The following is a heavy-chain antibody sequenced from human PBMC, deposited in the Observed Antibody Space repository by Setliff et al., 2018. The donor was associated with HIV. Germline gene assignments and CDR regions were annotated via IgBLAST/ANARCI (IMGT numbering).Heavy chain of an antibody. V-gene: IGHV1-2*02. CDR1: GYGFTVHW. J-gene: IGHJ5*02. D-gene: IGHD1-1*01. CDR2: ISTSDGSG. CDR3: ARWMTSRINRRHLRGDWFDP. Sequence: GASVKVSCKTSGYGFTVHWLHWVRQVPGQGFEYMGWISTSDGSGKYEEKFQGRVIMTRDTSISTAYMELTGLTSDDTAVYYCARWMTSRINRRHLRGDWFDPWGQGSLVTVSS.